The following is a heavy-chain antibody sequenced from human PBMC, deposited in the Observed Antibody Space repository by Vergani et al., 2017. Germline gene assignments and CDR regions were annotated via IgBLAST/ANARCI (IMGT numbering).Heavy chain of an antibody. CDR1: SHTFQTYG. V-gene: IGHV1-18*01. D-gene: IGHD1-14*01. J-gene: IGHJ3*01. CDR3: ADVAPSNSEDNPTAFDV. Sequence: QVQLVQSGAELKKPGASVSVSCKGSSHTFQTYGISWVRQAPGKGLEWMAWIRPYTGHTICAQKFQDRVTMTANTSTNTAYMELRSLRSDDTAVYFCADVAPSNSEDNPTAFDVWDQGTMVTVSS. CDR2: IRPYTGHT.